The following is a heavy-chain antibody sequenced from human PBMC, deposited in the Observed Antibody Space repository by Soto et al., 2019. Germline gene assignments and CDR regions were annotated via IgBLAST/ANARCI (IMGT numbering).Heavy chain of an antibody. V-gene: IGHV3-66*01. Sequence: GGSLRLSCAASGFTVSSNYMSWVRQAPGKGLEWVSVIYSGGSTYYADSVKGRFTISRDNSKNTLYLQMNSLRAEDTAVYYCARRPPYYDILTGDVDYWDQGTLVTVSS. CDR1: GFTVSSNY. D-gene: IGHD3-9*01. CDR2: IYSGGST. J-gene: IGHJ4*02. CDR3: ARRPPYYDILTGDVDY.